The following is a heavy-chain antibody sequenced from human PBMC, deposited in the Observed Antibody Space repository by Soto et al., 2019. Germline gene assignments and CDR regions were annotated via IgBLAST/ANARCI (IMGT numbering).Heavy chain of an antibody. CDR3: ARGRVDMVRGVIPWFDP. J-gene: IGHJ5*02. V-gene: IGHV4-34*01. D-gene: IGHD3-10*01. CDR2: INHSGST. Sequence: SETLSLTCAVYGGSFSGYYWSWIRQPPGKGLEWIGEINHSGSTNYNPSLKSRVTISVDTSKNQFSLKLSSVTAADTAVYYCARGRVDMVRGVIPWFDPWGQGTLVT. CDR1: GGSFSGYY.